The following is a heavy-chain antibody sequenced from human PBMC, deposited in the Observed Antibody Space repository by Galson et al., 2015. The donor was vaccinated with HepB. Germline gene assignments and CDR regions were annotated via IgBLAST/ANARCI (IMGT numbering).Heavy chain of an antibody. D-gene: IGHD2-2*01. Sequence: SLRLSCAASEFIFSNYAMHWVRQAPGKGLEWVASSSYDESNKFYSDSVKGRFAISRDNSKHTLYLQMNSLRVEDTALYYCARGSCSSTSCRHLDKWGQGTLVTVTS. CDR1: EFIFSNYA. CDR3: ARGSCSSTSCRHLDK. J-gene: IGHJ4*02. V-gene: IGHV3-30*09. CDR2: SSYDESNK.